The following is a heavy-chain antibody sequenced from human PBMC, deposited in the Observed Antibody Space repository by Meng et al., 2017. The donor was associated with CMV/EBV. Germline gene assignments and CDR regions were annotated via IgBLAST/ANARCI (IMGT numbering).Heavy chain of an antibody. CDR2: IIPIFGTA. D-gene: IGHD4-17*01. CDR1: GGPFSSYA. J-gene: IGHJ2*01. CDR3: AREVDDYGDGWYFDL. Sequence: VQVVRSGAEVKKPGSPGKVSCKASGGPFSSYAISWVRQAPGQGLEWMGGIIPIFGTANYAQKFQGRVTITADESTSTAYMELSSLRSEDTAVYYCAREVDDYGDGWYFDLWGRGTLVTVSS. V-gene: IGHV1-69*12.